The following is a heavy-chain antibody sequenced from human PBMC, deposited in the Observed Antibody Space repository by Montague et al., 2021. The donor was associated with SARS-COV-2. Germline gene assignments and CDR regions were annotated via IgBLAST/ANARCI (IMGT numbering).Heavy chain of an antibody. CDR2: IYASGST. Sequence: SETLSLTCSISGVSINSYYWSWVRQPAGKGLEWIGHIYASGSTNXSPSLKSRVRLSIDNPKNQFSLKLESLTAADTAVYYCVRDGGNWYYFDYWGQGALVTVSS. J-gene: IGHJ4*02. D-gene: IGHD3-16*01. CDR3: VRDGGNWYYFDY. V-gene: IGHV4-4*07. CDR1: GVSINSYY.